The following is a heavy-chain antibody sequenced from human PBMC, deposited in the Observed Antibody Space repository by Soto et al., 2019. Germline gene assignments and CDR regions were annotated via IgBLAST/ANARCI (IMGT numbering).Heavy chain of an antibody. CDR2: ISGSDGKT. Sequence: DVRLAESGGGLVQPGGSIRLSCTTSGFSFASFAMTWVRQAPGKGLEWVATISGSDGKTYYADSVKGRFSISRDTSRNTLYLQMNSLRADDTAIYYCAKWSYLDYWGQGTRGTVSS. J-gene: IGHJ4*02. D-gene: IGHD3-3*01. CDR3: AKWSYLDY. V-gene: IGHV3-23*04. CDR1: GFSFASFA.